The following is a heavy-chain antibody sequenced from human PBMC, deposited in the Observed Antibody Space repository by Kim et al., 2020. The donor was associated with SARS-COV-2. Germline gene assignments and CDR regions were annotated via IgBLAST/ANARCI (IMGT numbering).Heavy chain of an antibody. CDR1: GGTFSSYA. CDR3: ARDRGYGDYGVYFDY. CDR2: IIPIFGTA. D-gene: IGHD4-17*01. J-gene: IGHJ4*02. Sequence: SVKVSCKASGGTFSSYAISWVRQAPGQGLEWMGGIIPIFGTANYAQKFQGRVTITADESTSTAYMELSSLRSEDTAVYYCARDRGYGDYGVYFDYWGQGTLVTVSS. V-gene: IGHV1-69*13.